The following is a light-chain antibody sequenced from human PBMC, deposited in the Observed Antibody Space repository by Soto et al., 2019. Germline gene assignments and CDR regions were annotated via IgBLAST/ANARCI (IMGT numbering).Light chain of an antibody. CDR2: EVN. J-gene: IGLJ1*01. CDR3: SSYTNTYTYV. Sequence: LTQPASVSGSPGQSITISCTGSSSDVGAYNYVSWYQQCPGNAPKLIIYEVNYRPSEVPHRFSGSKSGNTATLTISGLQAEDEAEYYCSSYTNTYTYVFGPGTKVTVL. CDR1: SSDVGAYNY. V-gene: IGLV2-14*01.